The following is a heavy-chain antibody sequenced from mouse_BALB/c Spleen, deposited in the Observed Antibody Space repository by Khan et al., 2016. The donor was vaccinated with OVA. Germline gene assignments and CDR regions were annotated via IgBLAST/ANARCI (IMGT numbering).Heavy chain of an antibody. CDR1: GYTFTNYW. V-gene: IGHV1-7*01. CDR2: INPSTGYT. J-gene: IGHJ2*01. CDR3: ARRGLRWDFDY. Sequence: QVQLQQSGAELAKPGASVKMSCKASGYTFTNYWILWVKQSPGQGLAWIGYINPSTGYTEYNQNFKDKATLTADKSSRTAYMQLSSLTSEEAAVFYCARRGLRWDFDYWGQGTTLTVSS. D-gene: IGHD1-1*01.